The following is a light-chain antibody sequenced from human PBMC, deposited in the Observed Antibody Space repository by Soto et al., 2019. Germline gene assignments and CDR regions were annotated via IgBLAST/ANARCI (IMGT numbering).Light chain of an antibody. V-gene: IGKV3-15*01. J-gene: IGKJ5*01. CDR1: QSVSSN. CDR2: GAS. CDR3: HQYNNWPIT. Sequence: EIVMTQSPATLSVSPGERATLSCRASQSVSSNLAWYQQKPGQAPRLLIYGASTRATGIPARFSGSGSGTDFTLTISRLEPEDFAVYYCHQYNNWPITFGQGTRLEIK.